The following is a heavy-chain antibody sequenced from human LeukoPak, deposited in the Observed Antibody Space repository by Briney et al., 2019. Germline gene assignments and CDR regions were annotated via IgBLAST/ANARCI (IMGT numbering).Heavy chain of an antibody. D-gene: IGHD3-10*01. CDR1: GGSFSGYY. Sequence: SETLSLTCAVYGGSFSGYYWSWIRQPPGKGLEWIGEINHSGSTNYNPSLKSRVTISVDTSKNQFSLNLSSVTAADTAVYYCARAPRYYYGSGSYKGYYFDYWGQGTLVTVSS. CDR2: INHSGST. J-gene: IGHJ4*02. CDR3: ARAPRYYYGSGSYKGYYFDY. V-gene: IGHV4-34*01.